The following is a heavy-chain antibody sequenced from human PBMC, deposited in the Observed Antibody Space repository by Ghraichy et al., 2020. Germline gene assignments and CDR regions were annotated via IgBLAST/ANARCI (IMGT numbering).Heavy chain of an antibody. CDR2: IYWNDDK. CDR1: GFSLSTSGVG. D-gene: IGHD2-2*01. Sequence: SGPTLVKPTQTLTLTCTFSGFSLSTSGVGVGWIRQPPGKALEWLALIYWNDDKSYSPSLKSRLTITKDTSKNQVVLTMTNMDPVDTATYYCAHRRICSSTSCYGWWFDPWGQGTLVTVSS. V-gene: IGHV2-5*01. J-gene: IGHJ5*02. CDR3: AHRRICSSTSCYGWWFDP.